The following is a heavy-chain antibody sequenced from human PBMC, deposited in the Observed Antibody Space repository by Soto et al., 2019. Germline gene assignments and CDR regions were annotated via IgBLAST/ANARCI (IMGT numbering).Heavy chain of an antibody. CDR3: TTDSRTTIPEVRFDF. V-gene: IGHV3-30*03. Sequence: GGSLRLSCAASGFTFSSYGMHWVRQAPGKGLEWVAVISYDGSNKYYADSVKGRFTISRDNSKNTLYLQMNSLRAEDTAVYYCTTDSRTTIPEVRFDFWGHGTLVTVSS. CDR2: ISYDGSNK. J-gene: IGHJ4*01. D-gene: IGHD2-2*02. CDR1: GFTFSSYG.